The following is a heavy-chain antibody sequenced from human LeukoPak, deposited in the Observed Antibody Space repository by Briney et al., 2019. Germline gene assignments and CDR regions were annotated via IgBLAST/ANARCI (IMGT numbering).Heavy chain of an antibody. V-gene: IGHV3-74*01. CDR1: GFTFSRYW. D-gene: IGHD2-15*01. CDR2: INTDGSST. J-gene: IGHJ4*02. Sequence: GGSLRLSCAASGFTFSRYWMQWVGQAPGKGLVWVSRINTDGSSTSYADSVKGRFTISRDNAKNTLYLQMNSLRAEDTAVYYCARAHCSGGSCYSGDLVDYWGQGTLATVSS. CDR3: ARAHCSGGSCYSGDLVDY.